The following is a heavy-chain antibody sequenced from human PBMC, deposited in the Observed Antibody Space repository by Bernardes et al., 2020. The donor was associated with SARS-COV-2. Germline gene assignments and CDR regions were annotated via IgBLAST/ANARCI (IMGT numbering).Heavy chain of an antibody. J-gene: IGHJ3*02. CDR3: ARDRRPNYYDSSGYYYGSNAPDAFDI. D-gene: IGHD3-22*01. CDR2: ISSSSSYI. Sequence: GGSLRLSCAASGFTFSNYAINWVRQAPGKGLEWVSSISSSSSYIYYADSVKGRFTISRDNAKNSLYLQMNSLRAEDTAVYYCARDRRPNYYDSSGYYYGSNAPDAFDIWGQGTMVTVSS. CDR1: GFTFSNYA. V-gene: IGHV3-21*01.